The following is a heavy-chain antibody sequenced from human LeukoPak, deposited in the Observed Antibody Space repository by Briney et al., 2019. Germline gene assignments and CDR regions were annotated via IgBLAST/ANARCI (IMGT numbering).Heavy chain of an antibody. CDR2: MYYSESS. D-gene: IGHD6-25*01. J-gene: IGHJ4*02. CDR1: GGSISSSSYY. Sequence: PSETLSLTCTVSGGSISSSSYYWGWIRQPPGKGLEWIGTMYYSESSYCNPSLKTRVTISVDTSKNQFSLKLGSVTAADTAVYYCARRRAATIDYWGQGTLVTVSS. V-gene: IGHV4-39*01. CDR3: ARRRAATIDY.